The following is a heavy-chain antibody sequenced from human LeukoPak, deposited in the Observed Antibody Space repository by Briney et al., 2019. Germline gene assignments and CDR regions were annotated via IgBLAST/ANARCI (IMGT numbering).Heavy chain of an antibody. CDR2: IYYSGST. J-gene: IGHJ3*02. CDR1: GGSISSGGYY. V-gene: IGHV4-31*03. Sequence: SQTLSLTCTVPGGSISSGGYYWSWIRQHPGKGLEWIGYIYYSGSTYYNPSLKSRVTISVGTSKNQFSLKLSSVTAADTAVYYCARSQPDAFDIWGQGTMVAVSS. CDR3: ARSQPDAFDI.